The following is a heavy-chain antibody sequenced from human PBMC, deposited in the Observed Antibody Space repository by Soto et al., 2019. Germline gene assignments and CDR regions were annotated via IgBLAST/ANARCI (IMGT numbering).Heavy chain of an antibody. D-gene: IGHD6-13*01. CDR1: GGTFSSYA. Sequence: QVQLVQSGAEVKKPGSSVKVSCKASGGTFSSYAISWVRQAPGQGLEWMGGILPIFGTANYAQKFQVRVTITADEVTSTAYMELSSLRSEDTAVYYCARDYSSTPGGWFDPWGKGTLVTVSS. J-gene: IGHJ5*02. CDR2: ILPIFGTA. V-gene: IGHV1-69*12. CDR3: ARDYSSTPGGWFDP.